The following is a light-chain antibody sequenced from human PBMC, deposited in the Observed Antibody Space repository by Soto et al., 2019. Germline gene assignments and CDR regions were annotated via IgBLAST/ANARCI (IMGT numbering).Light chain of an antibody. CDR1: QSVSRK. J-gene: IGKJ1*01. Sequence: DIQMTQSPSTLSASEGDRVTITCRASQSVSRKLAWYQQKPGKAPKLLIYKASSLESGVPSRFSGSGSGTEFTVTISRLQPDDFATYYCQQYNTYWTFGQGTKVEIK. CDR3: QQYNTYWT. CDR2: KAS. V-gene: IGKV1-5*03.